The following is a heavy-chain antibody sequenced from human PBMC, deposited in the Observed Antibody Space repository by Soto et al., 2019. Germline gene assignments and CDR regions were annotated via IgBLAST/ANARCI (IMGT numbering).Heavy chain of an antibody. CDR2: ISWDGGST. V-gene: IGHV3-43*01. D-gene: IGHD3-10*01. CDR1: GFTFDDYT. CDR3: AKESSPSGYYYYGMDV. Sequence: GGSLRLSCAASGFTFDDYTMHWVRQAPGKGLEWVSLISWDGGSTYYADSVKGRFTISRDNSKNSLYLQMNSLRTEDTALYYCAKESSPSGYYYYGMDVWGQGTTVTVSS. J-gene: IGHJ6*02.